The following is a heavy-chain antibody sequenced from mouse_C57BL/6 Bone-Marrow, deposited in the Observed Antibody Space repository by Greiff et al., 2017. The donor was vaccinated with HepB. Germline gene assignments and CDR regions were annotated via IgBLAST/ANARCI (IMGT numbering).Heavy chain of an antibody. D-gene: IGHD1-1*01. V-gene: IGHV3-6*01. CDR1: GYSITSGYY. J-gene: IGHJ4*01. CDR2: ISYDGSN. Sequence: EVQLQQSGPGLVKPSQSLSLTCSVTGYSITSGYYWNWIRQFPGNKLEWMGYISYDGSNNYNPSLKNRISITRDTSKNQFFLKLNSVTTEDTATYYCARGIYYGSSYVPYYYAMDYWGQGTSVTVSS. CDR3: ARGIYYGSSYVPYYYAMDY.